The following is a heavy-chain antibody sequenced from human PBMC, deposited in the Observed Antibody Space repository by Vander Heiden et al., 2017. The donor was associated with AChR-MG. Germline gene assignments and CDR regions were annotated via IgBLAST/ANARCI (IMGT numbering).Heavy chain of an antibody. V-gene: IGHV1-18*01. Sequence: QPVPLGAEAQKPRASVHVSCKVSCHNYITYGIGGEQQATGQGRQWMGRINAYSGNTQYAENFQGRVTMTTDTSSSTAYMVLRSLTSNDTTVFFCAGDPCPYRQSMDKLWAMLNNYGMDIWGQGTAVTVSS. CDR3: AGDPCPYRQSMDKLWAMLNNYGMDI. J-gene: IGHJ6*02. CDR1: CHNYITYG. D-gene: IGHD1-26*01. CDR2: INAYSGNT.